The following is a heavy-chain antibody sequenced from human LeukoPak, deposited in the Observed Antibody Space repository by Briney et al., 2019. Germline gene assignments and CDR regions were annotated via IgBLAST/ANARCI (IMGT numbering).Heavy chain of an antibody. J-gene: IGHJ5*02. CDR3: ARVQLGGSSIAAFNWFDP. CDR2: INPNSGGT. CDR1: GGTFSSYA. V-gene: IGHV1-2*02. D-gene: IGHD6-6*01. Sequence: ASVKVSFKASGGTFSSYAISWVRQAPGQGLEWMGWINPNSGGTNYAQKFQGRVTMTRDTSISTAYMELSRLRSDDTAVYYCARVQLGGSSIAAFNWFDPWGQGTLVTVSS.